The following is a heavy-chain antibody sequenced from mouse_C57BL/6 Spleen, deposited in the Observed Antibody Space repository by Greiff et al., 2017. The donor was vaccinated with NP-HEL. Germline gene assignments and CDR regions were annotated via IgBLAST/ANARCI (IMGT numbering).Heavy chain of an antibody. D-gene: IGHD1-1*01. V-gene: IGHV1-69*01. CDR2: IDPSDSYT. Sequence: VKLQQPGAELVMPGASVKLSCKASGYTFTSYWMHWVKQRPGQGLEWIGEIDPSDSYTNYNQKFKGKSTLTVDKSSSTAYMQLSSLTSEDSAVYYGARDDYYGSRYFDYWGQGTTLTVSS. J-gene: IGHJ2*01. CDR1: GYTFTSYW. CDR3: ARDDYYGSRYFDY.